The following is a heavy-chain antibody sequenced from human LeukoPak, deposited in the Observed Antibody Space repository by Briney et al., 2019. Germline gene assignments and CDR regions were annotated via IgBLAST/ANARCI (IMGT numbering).Heavy chain of an antibody. CDR3: ASGYSVEGPAAMRY. J-gene: IGHJ4*02. CDR2: IPYDGSNK. V-gene: IGHV3-30*02. Sequence: GGSLRLSCAASGFTFSSYVMHWVRQAPGKGLEWVALIPYDGSNKYYADSVKGRFTISRDNSKNTLYLQMNSLRVEGTAVYYCASGYSVEGPAAMRYWGQETLVTVSS. D-gene: IGHD2-2*01. CDR1: GFTFSSYV.